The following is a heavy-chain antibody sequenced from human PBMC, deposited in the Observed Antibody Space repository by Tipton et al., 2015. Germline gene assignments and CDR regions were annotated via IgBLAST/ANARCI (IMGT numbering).Heavy chain of an antibody. J-gene: IGHJ6*02. CDR2: ISYTGNT. Sequence: TLSLTCTVSGGSVSTSNYYWSWIRQPPGKGLEWIGYISYTGNTHYNTSLESRVTISLDTSKNQFSLTVNSVTAADTAVYYCARDLEHGMDVWGQGTTVTVSS. D-gene: IGHD5-24*01. CDR3: ARDLEHGMDV. V-gene: IGHV4-61*01. CDR1: GGSVSTSNYY.